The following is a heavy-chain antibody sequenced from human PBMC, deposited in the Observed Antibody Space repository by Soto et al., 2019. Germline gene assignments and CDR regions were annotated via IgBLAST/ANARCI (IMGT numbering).Heavy chain of an antibody. D-gene: IGHD3-22*01. CDR2: ISGSGGST. CDR3: AKDRAYYYDSSGYYDGY. Sequence: PGGSLRLSCAASGFTFSSYAMSWVRQAPGKGLEWVSAISGSGGSTYYADSVKGRFTISRDNSKNTLYLQMNSLRAEDTAVYYCAKDRAYYYDSSGYYDGYWGQGTLVTVSS. V-gene: IGHV3-23*01. J-gene: IGHJ4*02. CDR1: GFTFSSYA.